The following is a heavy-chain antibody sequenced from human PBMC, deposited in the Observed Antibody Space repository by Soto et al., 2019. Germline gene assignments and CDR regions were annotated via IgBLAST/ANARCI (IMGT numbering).Heavy chain of an antibody. V-gene: IGHV4-4*07. CDR3: ARDLSSSVGKMAYSYGMDV. CDR2: IYTSGST. CDR1: GGSISSYY. Sequence: PSETLSLTCTVSGGSISSYYWSWIRQPAGKGLEWIGRIYTSGSTNYNPSLKSRVTMSVDTSKNQFSLKLSSVTAADTAVYYCARDLSSSVGKMAYSYGMDVWGQGTTVTVSS. J-gene: IGHJ6*02. D-gene: IGHD6-6*01.